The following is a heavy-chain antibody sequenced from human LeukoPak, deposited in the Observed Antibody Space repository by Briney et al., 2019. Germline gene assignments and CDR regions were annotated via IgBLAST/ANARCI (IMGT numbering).Heavy chain of an antibody. Sequence: ASVKVSCKASGYTFTGYYMHWVRQAPGQGLEWMGRINPNSGGTSYAQKFQGRVTMTRDTSISTAYMELSRLRSDDTAVYYCARAHCSSTSCLNAFDIWGQGTMVTVSS. CDR1: GYTFTGYY. V-gene: IGHV1-2*06. CDR2: INPNSGGT. J-gene: IGHJ3*02. CDR3: ARAHCSSTSCLNAFDI. D-gene: IGHD2-2*01.